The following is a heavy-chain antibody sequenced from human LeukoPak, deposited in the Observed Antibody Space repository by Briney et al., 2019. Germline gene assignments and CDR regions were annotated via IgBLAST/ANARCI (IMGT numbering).Heavy chain of an antibody. D-gene: IGHD3-3*01. Sequence: PSETLSLTFAVYGGSFSGYYWRGMRPPPGKGGEWIGENNHSGRTNYKHSLKRGVSISIDTYKNEFSLELRSVTAADTAVYYCARLHPYYDFWSGSYMDVWGKGTTVTVSS. CDR1: GGSFSGYY. J-gene: IGHJ6*03. CDR3: ARLHPYYDFWSGSYMDV. CDR2: NNHSGRT. V-gene: IGHV4-34*01.